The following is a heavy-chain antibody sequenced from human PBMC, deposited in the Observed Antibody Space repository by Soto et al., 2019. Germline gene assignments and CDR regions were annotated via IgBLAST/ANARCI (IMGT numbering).Heavy chain of an antibody. V-gene: IGHV3-30-3*01. Sequence: GGSLRLSCAASGFTFSSYAMHWVRQAPGKGLEWVAVISYDGSNKYYADSVKGRFTISRDNSKNTLYLQMNSLRAEDTAVYYCARVGVVPAAIPYYYGMDVWGQGTTVTVSS. CDR2: ISYDGSNK. J-gene: IGHJ6*02. CDR3: ARVGVVPAAIPYYYGMDV. CDR1: GFTFSSYA. D-gene: IGHD2-2*01.